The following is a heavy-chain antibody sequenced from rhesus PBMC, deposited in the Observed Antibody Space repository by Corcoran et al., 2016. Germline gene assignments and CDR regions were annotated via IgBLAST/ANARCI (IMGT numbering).Heavy chain of an antibody. J-gene: IGHJ4*01. D-gene: IGHD1-26*01. CDR1: GGSISRYYD. Sequence: QVQLQESGPAVVKPSETLSLTCSVSGGSISRYYDWRWSRPSPGKGWELIGCIHGSSGSANYNPSLKSRVPISKDTSKNQFSLKLSSMTTADTAVYYCARKSRITGTKRDYFDYWGQGVLVTVSS. V-gene: IGHV4S7*01. CDR2: IHGSSGSA. CDR3: ARKSRITGTKRDYFDY.